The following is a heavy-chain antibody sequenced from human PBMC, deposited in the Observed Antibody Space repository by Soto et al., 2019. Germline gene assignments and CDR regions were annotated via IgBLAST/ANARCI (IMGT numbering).Heavy chain of an antibody. CDR3: ASGRSYYGSGSSSYYYGMDV. D-gene: IGHD3-10*01. J-gene: IGHJ6*02. V-gene: IGHV4-39*01. CDR2: IYYSGST. Sequence: SETLSLTCTVSGGSISSSSYYWGWIRQPPGKGLEWIGSIYYSGSTYYNPSLKSRVTISVDTSKNQFSLKLSSVTAADTAVYYCASGRSYYGSGSSSYYYGMDVWGQGTTVTVSS. CDR1: GGSISSSSYY.